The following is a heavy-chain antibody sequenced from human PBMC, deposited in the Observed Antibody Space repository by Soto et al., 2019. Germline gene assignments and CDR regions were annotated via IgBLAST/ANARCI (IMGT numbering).Heavy chain of an antibody. D-gene: IGHD2-21*02. CDR1: GFTFSSYA. J-gene: IGHJ4*02. V-gene: IGHV3-30-3*01. CDR2: ISYDGSNK. CDR3: AREEAYCGGDCYSYFDY. Sequence: QVQLVESGGGVVQPGRSLRLSCAASGFTFSSYAIHWVRQAPGKGLEWVAVISYDGSNKYYADSVKGRFTISRDNSKNTLYLQMNSLRAEDTAVYYCAREEAYCGGDCYSYFDYWGQGTLVTVSS.